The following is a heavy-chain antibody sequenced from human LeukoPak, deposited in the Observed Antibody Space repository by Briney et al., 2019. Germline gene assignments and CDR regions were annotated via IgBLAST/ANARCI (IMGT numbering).Heavy chain of an antibody. CDR3: ARLDYYDSSGYLDY. D-gene: IGHD3-22*01. CDR2: ISSNGSTI. Sequence: GSLRLSCAASGFTFSDYYMSWIRQAPGKGLEWVSYISSNGSTIYYADSVKGRFTISRDNAKNSLYLQMNSLRAEDTAVYYCARLDYYDSSGYLDYWGQGTLVTVSS. J-gene: IGHJ4*02. V-gene: IGHV3-11*01. CDR1: GFTFSDYY.